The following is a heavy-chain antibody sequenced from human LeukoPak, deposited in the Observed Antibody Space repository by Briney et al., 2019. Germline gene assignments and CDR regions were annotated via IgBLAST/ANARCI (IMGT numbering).Heavy chain of an antibody. V-gene: IGHV3-53*01. Sequence: GGSLRLSCAASGFTVSSIHMVWVRQAPGKGLEWVSVTYTGGNSYYADSVKGRFIISRDISKNTLYLQMNSLRAEDSALYYCARGGRGSAAVVAPRSFDVWGQGTMVTVSS. CDR2: TYTGGNS. CDR1: GFTVSSIH. J-gene: IGHJ3*01. D-gene: IGHD3-22*01. CDR3: ARGGRGSAAVVAPRSFDV.